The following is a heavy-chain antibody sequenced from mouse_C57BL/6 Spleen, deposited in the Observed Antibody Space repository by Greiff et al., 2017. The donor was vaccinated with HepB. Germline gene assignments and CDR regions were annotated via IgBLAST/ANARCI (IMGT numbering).Heavy chain of an antibody. CDR2: ISSGSSTI. CDR3: ARGGYYAFAY. V-gene: IGHV5-17*01. D-gene: IGHD2-3*01. J-gene: IGHJ3*01. CDR1: GFTFSDYG. Sequence: EVKLVESGGGLVKPGGSLKLSCAASGFTFSDYGMHWVRQAPEKGLEWVAYISSGSSTIYYADTVKGRVTISRDNAKNTLFLQMTSLRSEDTAMYYCARGGYYAFAYWGQGTLGTVSA.